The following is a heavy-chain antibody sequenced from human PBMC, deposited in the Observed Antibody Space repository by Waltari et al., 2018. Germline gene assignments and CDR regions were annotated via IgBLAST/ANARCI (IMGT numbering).Heavy chain of an antibody. J-gene: IGHJ6*02. V-gene: IGHV4-30-4*01. CDR3: ARVTAVTGTGGMDV. CDR2: VYSSVST. Sequence: QVQLQESGPGLVKPSQTLSLPCTDSGGSIRSRSYYWSWVRQPPGKGLEWIGYVYSSVSTYYNPSLMTRVDISKHTSTNQFSLKLTSVTAADTAVYYCARVTAVTGTGGMDVWGQGTTVIVSS. CDR1: GGSIRSRSYY. D-gene: IGHD6-19*01.